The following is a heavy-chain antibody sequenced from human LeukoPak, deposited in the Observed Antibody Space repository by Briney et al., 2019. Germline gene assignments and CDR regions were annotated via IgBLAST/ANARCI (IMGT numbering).Heavy chain of an antibody. V-gene: IGHV4-4*07. CDR3: ARYHRISAAGGGFDP. D-gene: IGHD6-13*01. CDR1: GGSINSYY. J-gene: IGHJ5*02. CDR2: IYTSGSTP. Sequence: SETLSLTCTVSGGSINSYYWSWIRQSAGKGLEWIGRIYTSGSTPDYSPSLKSRVTMSIDTSKNQFSLQLSSVTAADTAVYYCARYHRISAAGGGFDPWGQGTLVTVSS.